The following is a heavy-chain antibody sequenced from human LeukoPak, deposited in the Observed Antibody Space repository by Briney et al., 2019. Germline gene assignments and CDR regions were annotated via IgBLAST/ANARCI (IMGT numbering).Heavy chain of an antibody. J-gene: IGHJ4*02. CDR1: GYTFTSYG. D-gene: IGHD5-12*01. CDR3: ARARARGYSGSGGY. Sequence: ASVKVSCKSSGYTFTSYGISWVRQAPGQGLEWMGWISAYNGNTNYAQKLQGRVTMTTDTSTSTAYMELRSLRSDDTAVYYCARARARGYSGSGGYWGQGTLVTVSS. CDR2: ISAYNGNT. V-gene: IGHV1-18*01.